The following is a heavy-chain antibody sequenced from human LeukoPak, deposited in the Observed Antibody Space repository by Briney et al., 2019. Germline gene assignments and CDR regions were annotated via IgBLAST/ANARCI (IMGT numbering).Heavy chain of an antibody. CDR2: INPSGGST. J-gene: IGHJ4*02. V-gene: IGHV1-46*01. CDR3: ARVSSWWLVHRGFDY. CDR1: GYTFTGYY. D-gene: IGHD6-19*01. Sequence: GASVKVSCKASGYTFTGYYMHWVRQAPGQGLEWMGIINPSGGSTSYAQKFQGRVTMTRDMSTSTVYMELSSLRSEDTAVYYCARVSSWWLVHRGFDYWGQGTLVTVSS.